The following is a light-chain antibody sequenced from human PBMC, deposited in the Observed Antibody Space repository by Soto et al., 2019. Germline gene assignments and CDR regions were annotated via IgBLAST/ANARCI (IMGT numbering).Light chain of an antibody. CDR1: QSVTSNY. Sequence: EIVLTQSPGTLSLSPGERATLSCRASQSVTSNYLAWYQQKPGQAPRLLIYGASSRATGIPDRFSGSGSGTDFTLTISRLEPEDFAVYYCQHDVNSPWTVGQGTKVESK. V-gene: IGKV3-20*01. J-gene: IGKJ1*01. CDR2: GAS. CDR3: QHDVNSPWT.